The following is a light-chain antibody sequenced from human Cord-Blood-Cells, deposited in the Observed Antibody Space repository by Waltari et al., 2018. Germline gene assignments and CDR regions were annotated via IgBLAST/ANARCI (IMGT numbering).Light chain of an antibody. V-gene: IGKV2-28*01. CDR3: MQALQTPYT. J-gene: IGKJ3*01. Sequence: VLTHSPLAFLVTPREPAHISCRSSQSHLHSNGYNYLDWYLQKPGQSPQLLIYLGSNRASGVPDRFSGSGSGTDFTLKISRVEAEDVGVYYCMQALQTPYTFGPGTKVDIK. CDR2: LGS. CDR1: QSHLHSNGYNY.